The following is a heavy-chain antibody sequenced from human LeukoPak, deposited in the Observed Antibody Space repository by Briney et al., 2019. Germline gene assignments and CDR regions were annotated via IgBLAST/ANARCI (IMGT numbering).Heavy chain of an antibody. V-gene: IGHV3-30*02. CDR3: ASRLFFDY. J-gene: IGHJ4*02. CDR1: GFTFSSYG. Sequence: PGGSLRLSCGASGFTFSSYGMHWVRQAPGKGLEWVAFIRYVGSNKYYADSVKGRFTISRDNSKNTLYLQMNSLRAEDTAVYYCASRLFFDYWGQGTLVTVSS. D-gene: IGHD2/OR15-2a*01. CDR2: IRYVGSNK.